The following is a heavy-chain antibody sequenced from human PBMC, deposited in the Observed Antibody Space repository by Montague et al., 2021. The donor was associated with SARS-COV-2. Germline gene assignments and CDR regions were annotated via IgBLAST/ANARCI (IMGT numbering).Heavy chain of an antibody. CDR1: GGSISSYY. Sequence: SETLSLTCTVSGGSISSYYWNWIRETPGKGLEWIGYIYYSGTTNYNPSLKSRVTISLDTPKNQFSLNLNSVTAADTAIYYCARDQAAKISFKGAFGIWGQGRMVTVSS. CDR3: ARDQAAKISFKGAFGI. D-gene: IGHD3-3*01. CDR2: IYYSGTT. V-gene: IGHV4-59*01. J-gene: IGHJ3*02.